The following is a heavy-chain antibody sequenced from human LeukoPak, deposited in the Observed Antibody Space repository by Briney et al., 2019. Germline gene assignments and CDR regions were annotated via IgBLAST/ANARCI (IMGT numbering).Heavy chain of an antibody. V-gene: IGHV3-23*01. CDR2: IGGRGGST. CDR3: GKEGGA. Sequence: PGGSLRLSCAASGFRFSDFTMTWVRQAPGKGPEWVSAIGGRGGSTYYADSLGGRFTISRDNSKDMVHLQMNSLKVEDTATYYCGKEGGAWGQGTKVTVSS. J-gene: IGHJ5*02. D-gene: IGHD3-16*01. CDR1: GFRFSDFT.